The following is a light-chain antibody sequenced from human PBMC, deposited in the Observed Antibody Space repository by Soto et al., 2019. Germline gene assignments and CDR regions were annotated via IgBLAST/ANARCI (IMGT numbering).Light chain of an antibody. CDR1: QSVNSN. CDR2: GAS. CDR3: QQYNNWPIT. J-gene: IGKJ5*01. Sequence: EIVMTQSPATLSVSPGERAALSCRASQSVNSNLAWYQQKPGQAPRLLIYGASTRATGIPARFSGSGSGTEFTLTISSLQSEDFAVYYCQQYNNWPITFGQGTRLEL. V-gene: IGKV3-15*01.